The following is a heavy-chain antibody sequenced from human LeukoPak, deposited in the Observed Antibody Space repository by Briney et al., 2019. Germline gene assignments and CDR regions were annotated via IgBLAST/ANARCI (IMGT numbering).Heavy chain of an antibody. J-gene: IGHJ5*02. V-gene: IGHV3-11*04. CDR3: ARGYYTYYH. D-gene: IGHD3-22*01. CDR1: GFTFSGYY. Sequence: GGSLRLSCAASGFTFSGYYMSWIRQAPGKGLEWVSSISSSDNTIYYTDSVKGRFAISRDNAKNSLYLQMKSLRAEDTAVYYPARGYYTYYHWGQETLVTVAS. CDR2: ISSSDNTI.